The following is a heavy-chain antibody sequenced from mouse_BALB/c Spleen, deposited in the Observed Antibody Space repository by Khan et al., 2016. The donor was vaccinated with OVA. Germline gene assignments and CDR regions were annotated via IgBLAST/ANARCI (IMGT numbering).Heavy chain of an antibody. CDR1: GYSFTDYS. V-gene: IGHV1S135*01. CDR3: ARGGYGAFAY. Sequence: VQLKQSGPELVKPGASVKVSCKASGYSFTDYSLYWVKQSHGNSLEWIGYIDPSNGGTYYNQKFKGKATLTVDKSSSTAFMHLNSLTSEDSAVYYCARGGYGAFAYWGQGTLVTVSA. D-gene: IGHD1-1*01. CDR2: IDPSNGGT. J-gene: IGHJ3*01.